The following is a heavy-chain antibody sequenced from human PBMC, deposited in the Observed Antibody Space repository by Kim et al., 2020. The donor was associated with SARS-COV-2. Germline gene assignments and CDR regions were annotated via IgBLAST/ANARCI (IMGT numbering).Heavy chain of an antibody. J-gene: IGHJ6*02. CDR1: GGSVSSGSYY. CDR3: ARDPNVGTGMWLYYYYYGMDV. CDR2: IYYSGST. Sequence: SETLSLTCTVSGGSVSSGSYYWSWIRQPPGKGLEWIGYIYYSGSTNYNPSLKSRVTISVDTSKNQFSLKLSSVTAADTAVYYCARDPNVGTGMWLYYYYYGMDVWGQGTTVTVSS. V-gene: IGHV4-61*01. D-gene: IGHD1-1*01.